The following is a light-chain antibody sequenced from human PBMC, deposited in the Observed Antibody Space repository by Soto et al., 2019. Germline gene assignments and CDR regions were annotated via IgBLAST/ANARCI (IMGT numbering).Light chain of an antibody. CDR2: GAS. J-gene: IGKJ1*01. V-gene: IGKV3-20*01. CDR1: QSVSSN. CDR3: QQYGSSGT. Sequence: IALTQSPGTLSLSPWEIATHSCRASQSVSSNLAWYQQKPGQAPRLLIYGASNRATGIPDRFSGSGSGTDFTLTISRLEPEDFAVYYCQQYGSSGTFGQGTKVDIK.